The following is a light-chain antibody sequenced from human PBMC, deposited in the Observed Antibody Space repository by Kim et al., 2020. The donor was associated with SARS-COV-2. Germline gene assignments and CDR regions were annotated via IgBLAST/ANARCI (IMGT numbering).Light chain of an antibody. CDR3: QAWDNNAAI. CDR2: QGI. J-gene: IGLJ2*01. Sequence: SYELTQPPSVSVSPGQTATITCSGDNLGGRYVSWYQQRPGQTPVLVIYQGIERPSGIPDRFSGSNSGNTATLTISGTQAMDEADYYCQAWDNNAAIFGGG. CDR1: NLGGRY. V-gene: IGLV3-1*01.